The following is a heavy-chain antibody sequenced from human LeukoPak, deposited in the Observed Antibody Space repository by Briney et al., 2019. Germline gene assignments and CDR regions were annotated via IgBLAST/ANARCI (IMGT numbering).Heavy chain of an antibody. J-gene: IGHJ4*02. Sequence: PSETLSLTCTVSGGSISSYYWSWIRQPPGKGLEWIGYIYYSGSTNYNPSLKSRVTISVDTSKNQFSLKLSSVTAADTAVYYCAKDRVPPPYGSGSLDYWGQGTLVTVSS. D-gene: IGHD3-10*01. CDR3: AKDRVPPPYGSGSLDY. CDR1: GGSISSYY. CDR2: IYYSGST. V-gene: IGHV4-59*01.